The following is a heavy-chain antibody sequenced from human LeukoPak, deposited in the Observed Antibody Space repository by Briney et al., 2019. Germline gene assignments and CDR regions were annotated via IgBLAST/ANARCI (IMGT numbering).Heavy chain of an antibody. D-gene: IGHD6-13*01. CDR3: ARLAAAGSYFDY. Sequence: SETLSLTCAVYGGSFSGYYWSWIRQPPGNGLEWIGEINHSGSTNYNPSLKSRVTISVDTSKNQFSLKLSSVTAADTAVYYCARLAAAGSYFDYWGQGTLVTVSS. J-gene: IGHJ4*02. CDR1: GGSFSGYY. V-gene: IGHV4-34*01. CDR2: INHSGST.